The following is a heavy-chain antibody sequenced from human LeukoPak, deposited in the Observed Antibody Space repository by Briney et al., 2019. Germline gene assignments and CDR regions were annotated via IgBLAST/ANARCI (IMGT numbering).Heavy chain of an antibody. CDR3: AREAIMTGYSHYYGMDV. V-gene: IGHV4-61*01. Sequence: SEPLSLTCTVPGGSVSSGSYYWSWIRQPPGKGLEWIGYIYDSGTTAYNPSLKSRVTISLDTSKNQFSLRLSSVTAADTAVYYGAREAIMTGYSHYYGMDVWVQGTTVTVSS. J-gene: IGHJ6*02. D-gene: IGHD3-9*01. CDR2: IYDSGTT. CDR1: GGSVSSGSYY.